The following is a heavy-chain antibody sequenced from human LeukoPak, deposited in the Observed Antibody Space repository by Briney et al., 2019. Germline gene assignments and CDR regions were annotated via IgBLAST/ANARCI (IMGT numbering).Heavy chain of an antibody. CDR3: AKGRGYRDWIGY. CDR2: INWNGGST. J-gene: IGHJ4*02. CDR1: GFTFDDYA. D-gene: IGHD5-12*01. Sequence: PGGSLRLSCAASGFTFDDYAMHWVRQAPGKGLEWVSGINWNGGSTGYADSVKGRFTISRDNSKNTVYLQMNSLRAEDTAVYYCAKGRGYRDWIGYWGQGTLVTVSS. V-gene: IGHV3-20*04.